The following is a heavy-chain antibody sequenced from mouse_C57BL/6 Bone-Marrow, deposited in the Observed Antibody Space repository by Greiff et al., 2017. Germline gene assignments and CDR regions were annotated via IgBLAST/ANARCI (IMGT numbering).Heavy chain of an antibody. CDR3: ARDLPITTAYAMDY. V-gene: IGHV1-82*01. Sequence: QVQLQQSGPELVKPGASVKISCKASGYAFSSSWMNWVKQRPGKGLEWIGRIYPGDGDTNYNGNFKGKATLTADNSSSTAYMQLSSLTSEDSAVYFCARDLPITTAYAMDYWGQGTSVTVSS. D-gene: IGHD1-2*01. J-gene: IGHJ4*01. CDR2: IYPGDGDT. CDR1: GYAFSSSW.